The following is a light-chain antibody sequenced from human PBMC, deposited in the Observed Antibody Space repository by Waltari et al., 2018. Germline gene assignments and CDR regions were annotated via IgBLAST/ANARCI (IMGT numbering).Light chain of an antibody. CDR3: QSYDSSLSGSGV. Sequence: QSVLPPPPSVSGAPGQRVTIPCTGSSSNIGAGYDVHWYQQLPGTAPKVLMYRNNNRPSGVPDRFSGSKSGTSASLAITGLQAEDEADYFCQSYDSSLSGSGVFGGGTRLTVL. CDR2: RNN. CDR1: SSNIGAGYD. V-gene: IGLV1-40*01. J-gene: IGLJ3*02.